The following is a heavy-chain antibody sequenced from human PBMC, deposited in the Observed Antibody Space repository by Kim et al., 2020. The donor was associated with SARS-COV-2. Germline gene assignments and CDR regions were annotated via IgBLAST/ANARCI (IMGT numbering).Heavy chain of an antibody. D-gene: IGHD3-10*01. Sequence: GGSLRLSCAASGFTFSSYAMHWVRQAPGKGLEWVAVISYDGSNKNYADSVKGRFTISRDNSKNTLYLQMNSLRAEDTAVYYCARERYYYGSGSYSWYWFDPWGQGTLVTVSS. CDR3: ARERYYYGSGSYSWYWFDP. CDR1: GFTFSSYA. V-gene: IGHV3-30*04. CDR2: ISYDGSNK. J-gene: IGHJ5*02.